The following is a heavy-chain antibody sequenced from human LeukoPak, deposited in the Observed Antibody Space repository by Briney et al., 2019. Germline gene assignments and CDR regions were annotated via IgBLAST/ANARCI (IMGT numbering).Heavy chain of an antibody. CDR2: IFYSGST. V-gene: IGHV4-39*07. Sequence: SETLSLTCNVSGDPIGRSSYYWGWIRQTPEKGLEWLGSIFYSGSTYYTPSLKSRVIMSLDTSKNQFSLRLTSVTAADTAVYYCARQVAIVEPTDPNWFDSWGQGTLVTVSS. CDR1: GDPIGRSSYY. CDR3: ARQVAIVEPTDPNWFDS. D-gene: IGHD1-26*01. J-gene: IGHJ5*01.